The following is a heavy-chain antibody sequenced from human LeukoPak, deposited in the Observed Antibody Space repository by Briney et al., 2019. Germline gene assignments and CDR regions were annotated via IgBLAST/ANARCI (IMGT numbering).Heavy chain of an antibody. D-gene: IGHD4-23*01. J-gene: IGHJ4*02. V-gene: IGHV4-4*02. CDR1: GGSISSSNW. CDR3: ERVRHPSRYGGNNYFDY. CDR2: IYHSGST. Sequence: PSGTLSLTCAVSGGSISSSNWWSWVRQPPGKGLEWIGEIYHSGSTNYNPSLKSRVTISVDKSKNQFSLKLSSVTAADTAVYYCERVRHPSRYGGNNYFDYWGQGTLVTVSS.